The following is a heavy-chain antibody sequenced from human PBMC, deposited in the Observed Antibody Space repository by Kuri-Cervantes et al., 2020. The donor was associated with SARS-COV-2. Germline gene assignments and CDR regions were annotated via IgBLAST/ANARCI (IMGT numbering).Heavy chain of an antibody. Sequence: GSLRLSCTVSGGSISSYYWSWIRQPPGKGLEWIGYIYYSGSTNYNPSLKSRVTISVDTSKNQFSLKLSSVTAADTAVYYCARKVTTRRGEDIWGQGTMVTVSS. J-gene: IGHJ3*02. V-gene: IGHV4-59*01. D-gene: IGHD4-11*01. CDR3: ARKVTTRRGEDI. CDR1: GGSISSYY. CDR2: IYYSGST.